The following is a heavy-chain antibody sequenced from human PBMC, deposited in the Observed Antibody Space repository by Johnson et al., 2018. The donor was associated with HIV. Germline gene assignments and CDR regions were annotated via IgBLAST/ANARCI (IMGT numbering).Heavy chain of an antibody. D-gene: IGHD2-8*01. Sequence: QVQLVESGGGVVQPGGSLRLSCAASGFTFSSYGMHWVRQAPGKGLEWVAFIRYDGSNKNHADSVKGRFTISRDNSKNTLYLQMNSLSAEDTAVYYCAKVGPANDVLGAGDAFDIWGQGTMVTVSS. J-gene: IGHJ3*02. CDR1: GFTFSSYG. CDR3: AKVGPANDVLGAGDAFDI. V-gene: IGHV3-30*02. CDR2: IRYDGSNK.